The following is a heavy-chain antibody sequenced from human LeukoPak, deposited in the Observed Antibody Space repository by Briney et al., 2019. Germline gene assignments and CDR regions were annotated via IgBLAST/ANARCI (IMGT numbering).Heavy chain of an antibody. CDR2: ISSSSNYI. CDR1: GLTFSSYS. V-gene: IGHV3-21*01. CDR3: ARVPHAMVRGVIITEFYFDY. J-gene: IGHJ4*02. D-gene: IGHD3-10*01. Sequence: GGSLRLSCAASGLTFSSYSMNWVRQAPGKGLAWVSSISSSSNYIYYADSVKGRFTISRDNAKNSLYLQINSLRAEDTAVYYCARVPHAMVRGVIITEFYFDYWGQGTLVTVSS.